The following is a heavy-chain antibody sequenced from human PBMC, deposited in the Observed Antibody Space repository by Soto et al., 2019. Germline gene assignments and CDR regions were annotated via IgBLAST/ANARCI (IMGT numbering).Heavy chain of an antibody. CDR2: ISSSSSTI. V-gene: IGHV3-48*02. CDR3: ARGCELRYLDWFLCHFDI. D-gene: IGHD3-9*01. Sequence: PGGSLRLSCAASGFTFSSYSMNWVRQAPGKGLEWVSYISSSSSTIYYADSVKGRFTISRDNAKNSLYLQMNSLRDEDTAVYYCARGCELRYLDWFLCHFDIWGQGTMVTVSS. J-gene: IGHJ3*02. CDR1: GFTFSSYS.